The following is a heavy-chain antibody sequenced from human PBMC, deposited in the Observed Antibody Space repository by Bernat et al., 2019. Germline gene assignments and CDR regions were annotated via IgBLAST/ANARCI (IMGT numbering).Heavy chain of an antibody. D-gene: IGHD4-17*01. CDR2: INTGNGNT. Sequence: QVQLVQSGAEVKKPGASVKVSCKASGYTFTSYAMHWVRQAPGQRPEWMGWINTGNGNTKYLQNFQGRVTITSDTSASTAYMELSSVRSEDTAIYYCVRGVNTGYWGQGTLVTVSS. CDR1: GYTFTSYA. J-gene: IGHJ4*02. CDR3: VRGVNTGY. V-gene: IGHV1-3*04.